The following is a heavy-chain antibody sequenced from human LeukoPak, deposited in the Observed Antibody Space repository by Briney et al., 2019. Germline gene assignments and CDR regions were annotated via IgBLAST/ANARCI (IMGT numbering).Heavy chain of an antibody. Sequence: PGGSLRLSCAASGFIFTNYFMSWVRQAPGKGLEWVASIKHDGSEKYYVDSVRGRFTISRDNAKNSLYLQMNSLRAEDTAVYYCARDPYYYDSSGYHWGQGTLVTVSS. V-gene: IGHV3-7*03. CDR2: IKHDGSEK. CDR1: GFIFTNYF. J-gene: IGHJ4*02. CDR3: ARDPYYYDSSGYH. D-gene: IGHD3-22*01.